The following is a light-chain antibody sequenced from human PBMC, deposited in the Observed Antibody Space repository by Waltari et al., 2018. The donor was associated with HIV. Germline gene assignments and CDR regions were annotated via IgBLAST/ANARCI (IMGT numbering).Light chain of an antibody. CDR2: AAS. V-gene: IGKV1-39*01. CDR3: QQSYSTPHT. J-gene: IGKJ4*01. Sequence: DIQMTQSPSSLSASVGDRVTITCRASQSISSYLNWYQQKPGKAPKLLIDAASSLQSGVPSRCSGSGSGTDFTLTISSLHPEDFATYYCQQSYSTPHTFGGGTKVEIK. CDR1: QSISSY.